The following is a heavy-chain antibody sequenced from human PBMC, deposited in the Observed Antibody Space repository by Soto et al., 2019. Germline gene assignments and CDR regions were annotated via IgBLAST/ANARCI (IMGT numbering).Heavy chain of an antibody. Sequence: EVQLVESGGGLVQPGGSLRLSCAASRFTVSSNYMSWVRQAPGKGLEWVSVIYSGGSTYYADSVKGRFTISRHNSKNTLYLQMISLRAEDTAVYYCARYSGYDGYYYYYYMDVWGKGTTVTVSS. CDR1: RFTVSSNY. V-gene: IGHV3-53*04. CDR3: ARYSGYDGYYYYYYMDV. D-gene: IGHD5-12*01. CDR2: IYSGGST. J-gene: IGHJ6*03.